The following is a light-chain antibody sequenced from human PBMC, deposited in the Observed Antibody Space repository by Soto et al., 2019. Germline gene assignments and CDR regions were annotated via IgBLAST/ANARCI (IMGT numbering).Light chain of an antibody. CDR3: QQYYTSPPT. CDR2: GAS. J-gene: IGKJ1*01. Sequence: EIVLTQSPCTLSSSPGERATLSCRASQSINSNYLDWYQQKPGKAPRLLIYGASIRATGTPDRFSGSGSGTDFTLTISRLEPDDFAVYYCQQYYTSPPTLGQGTKVEIK. CDR1: QSINSNY. V-gene: IGKV3-20*01.